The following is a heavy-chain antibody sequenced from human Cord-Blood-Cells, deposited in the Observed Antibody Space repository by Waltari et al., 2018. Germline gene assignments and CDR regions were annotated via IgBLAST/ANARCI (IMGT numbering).Heavy chain of an antibody. CDR2: IYHSGST. CDR1: GYSISSGYY. CDR3: ASGVVVPANYWFDP. D-gene: IGHD2-2*01. J-gene: IGHJ5*02. Sequence: QVQLQESGPGLVKPSETLFLTCTVSGYSISSGYYWGWIRQPPGKGLEWIGSIYHSGSTYYNPSLKSRVTISVDTSKNQFSLKLSSVTAADTAVYYCASGVVVPANYWFDPWGQGTLVTVSS. V-gene: IGHV4-38-2*02.